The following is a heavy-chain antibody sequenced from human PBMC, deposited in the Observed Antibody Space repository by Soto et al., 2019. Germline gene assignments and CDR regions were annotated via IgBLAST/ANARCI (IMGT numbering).Heavy chain of an antibody. Sequence: EVQLLESGGGLVQPGGSLRLSCAASGFTFSSYAMSWVRQAPGKGLEWVSAISGSGGSTYYADSVKGRFTISRDNSKNKVYLQMNSLRAEDTAVYYCAKVSRGPGRWFDPWGQGTLVTVSS. V-gene: IGHV3-23*01. CDR3: AKVSRGPGRWFDP. J-gene: IGHJ5*02. D-gene: IGHD6-19*01. CDR2: ISGSGGST. CDR1: GFTFSSYA.